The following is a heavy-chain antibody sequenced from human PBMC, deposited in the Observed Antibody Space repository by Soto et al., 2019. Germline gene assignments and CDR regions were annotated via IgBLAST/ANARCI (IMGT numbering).Heavy chain of an antibody. Sequence: GGSLRLSCAASGFTFSSYSMNWVRQAPGKGLEWVSSISSSSSYIYYADSVKGRFTISRDNAKNSLYLQMNSLRAEDTAVYYCARDLDYGDYNNWFDPWGQGTLVTVSS. CDR3: ARDLDYGDYNNWFDP. D-gene: IGHD4-17*01. V-gene: IGHV3-21*01. J-gene: IGHJ5*02. CDR1: GFTFSSYS. CDR2: ISSSSSYI.